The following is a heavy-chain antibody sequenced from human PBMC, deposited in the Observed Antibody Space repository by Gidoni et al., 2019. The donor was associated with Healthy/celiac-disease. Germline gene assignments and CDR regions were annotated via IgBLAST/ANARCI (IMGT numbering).Heavy chain of an antibody. J-gene: IGHJ3*02. D-gene: IGHD2-2*01. CDR3: AKPLGYCSSTSCYHDAFDI. CDR1: GFTFSSYA. V-gene: IGHV3-23*01. Sequence: EVQLLESGGGLVQPGGSLRLSCAASGFTFSSYAMSWVRQAPGKGLEWVSAISGSGGSTYYADSVKGRFTISRDNSKNTLYLQMNSLRAEDTAVYYCAKPLGYCSSTSCYHDAFDIWGQGTMVTVSS. CDR2: ISGSGGST.